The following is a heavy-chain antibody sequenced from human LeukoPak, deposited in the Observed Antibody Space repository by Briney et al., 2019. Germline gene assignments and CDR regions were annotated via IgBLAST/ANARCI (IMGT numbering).Heavy chain of an antibody. CDR2: IYYSGST. V-gene: IGHV4-59*01. CDR3: ARDRTARGFDP. CDR1: GGSISSYY. D-gene: IGHD6-6*01. J-gene: IGHJ5*02. Sequence: SETLSLTCTVSGGSISSYYWSWIRQPPGKGLGWIGYIYYSGSTNYNPSLKSRVTISVDTSKNQFSLKLSSVTAADTAVYYCARDRTARGFDPWGQGTLVTVSS.